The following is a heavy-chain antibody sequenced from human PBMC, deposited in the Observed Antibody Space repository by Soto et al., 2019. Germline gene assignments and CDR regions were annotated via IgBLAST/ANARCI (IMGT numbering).Heavy chain of an antibody. J-gene: IGHJ6*02. D-gene: IGHD2-2*01. V-gene: IGHV1-18*04. CDR1: GYTFTSYG. CDR2: TNAYYENT. CDR3: ASHCSSTSCYGGEAYYYGLDV. Sequence: ASVKVSCKASGYTFTSYGISWVRQAPGQGPEWMGWTNAYYENTNFAQKFQGRVTMTTDTPTSTAYMELRSLRSDDTAVYYCASHCSSTSCYGGEAYYYGLDVWGQGTTVTVSS.